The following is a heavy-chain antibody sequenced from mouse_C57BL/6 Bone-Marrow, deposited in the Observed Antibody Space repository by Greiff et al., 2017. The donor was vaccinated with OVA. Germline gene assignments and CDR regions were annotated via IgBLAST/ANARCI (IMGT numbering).Heavy chain of an antibody. J-gene: IGHJ4*01. CDR2: ISSGGSYT. Sequence: EVKLVESGGDLVKPGGSLKLSCAASGFTFSSYGMSWVRQTPDKRLEWVATISSGGSYTYYPDSVKGRFTISRDNAKNTLYLQMSSLKSEDTAMYYCARHYYSNYDAMDYWGQGTSVTVSS. D-gene: IGHD2-5*01. V-gene: IGHV5-6*01. CDR3: ARHYYSNYDAMDY. CDR1: GFTFSSYG.